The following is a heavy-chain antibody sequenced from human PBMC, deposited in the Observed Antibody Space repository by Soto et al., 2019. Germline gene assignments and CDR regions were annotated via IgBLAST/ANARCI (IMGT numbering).Heavy chain of an antibody. J-gene: IGHJ4*02. CDR3: ARDTAFWSGYTHFDY. CDR1: GYTFTSYA. CDR2: INAGNGNT. V-gene: IGHV1-3*01. D-gene: IGHD3-3*01. Sequence: GASVKVSCKASGYTFTSYAMHWVRQAPGQRLEWMGWINAGNGNTKYSQKFQGRVTITRDTSASTAYMELSSLRSEDTAVYYCARDTAFWSGYTHFDYWGQGTLVTVSS.